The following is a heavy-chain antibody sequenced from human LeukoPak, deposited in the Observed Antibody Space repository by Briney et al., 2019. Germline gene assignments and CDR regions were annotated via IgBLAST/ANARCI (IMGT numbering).Heavy chain of an antibody. CDR3: ARDPIVVVPAALAVFDP. Sequence: PGGSLRLSCAASGFTFSSYSMNWVRQAPGKGLEWVSSISSSSSYIYYADSVKGRFTISRDNAKNSLYLQMNSLRAEDTAVYYCARDPIVVVPAALAVFDPWGQGTLVTVSS. CDR2: ISSSSSYI. CDR1: GFTFSSYS. D-gene: IGHD2-2*01. J-gene: IGHJ5*02. V-gene: IGHV3-21*01.